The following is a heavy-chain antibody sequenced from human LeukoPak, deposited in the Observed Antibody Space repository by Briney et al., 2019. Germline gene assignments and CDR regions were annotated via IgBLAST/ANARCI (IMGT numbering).Heavy chain of an antibody. CDR3: ARLGDVEVNGGTLDY. V-gene: IGHV4-39*01. CDR2: IFYSGES. D-gene: IGHD3-16*01. CDR1: GGSISGDYY. Sequence: SETLSLTFTVSGGSISGDYYWGWIPQPPGKGLEGIASIFYSGESNKSPSLKNRVTVSVDTSKNQFFLKLTSVTVADTAVYFCARLGDVEVNGGTLDYWGRGTLVTVSS. J-gene: IGHJ4*02.